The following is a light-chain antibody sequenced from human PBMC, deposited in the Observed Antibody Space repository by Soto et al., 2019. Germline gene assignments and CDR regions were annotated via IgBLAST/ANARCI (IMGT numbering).Light chain of an antibody. J-gene: IGKJ1*01. V-gene: IGKV2-24*01. Sequence: IVLTQTPLSSAVTLGQPASFSCGSSESLVHSDRKTYLGWLHLRSGQPPRLLIYQISRRPRGVTERFSGSGAGTNFTLKISRVEPDDVGIFYCMEASQLRTFGQGTKVEIE. CDR2: QIS. CDR1: ESLVHSDRKTY. CDR3: MEASQLRT.